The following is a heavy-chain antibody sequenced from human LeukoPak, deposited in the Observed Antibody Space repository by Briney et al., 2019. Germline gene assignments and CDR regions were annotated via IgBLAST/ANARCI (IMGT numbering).Heavy chain of an antibody. D-gene: IGHD5-12*01. Sequence: ASVKVSCKASAYTFTSHGISWVRQAPGQGLEWMGWISPSNGNTDYAQKFQGRVTMTTDISTTTAYLELRSLRSDDTAVYYCATDTSYSWYDTFGEYWGQGTLVTVFS. CDR1: AYTFTSHG. V-gene: IGHV1-18*01. CDR2: ISPSNGNT. J-gene: IGHJ4*02. CDR3: ATDTSYSWYDTFGEY.